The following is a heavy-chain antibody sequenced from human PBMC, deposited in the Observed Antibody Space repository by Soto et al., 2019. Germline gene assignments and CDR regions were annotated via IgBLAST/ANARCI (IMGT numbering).Heavy chain of an antibody. Sequence: GGSLRLSCAASGFTFSNAWMNWVRQAPGKGLEWVGRIKSKTDGGTTDYAAPVKGRFTISRDDSKNTLYLQMNSLKTEDTAVYYCTTALPPDYYDSSGYYPTGMDVWGQGTTVTSP. CDR2: IKSKTDGGTT. CDR1: GFTFSNAW. V-gene: IGHV3-15*07. CDR3: TTALPPDYYDSSGYYPTGMDV. D-gene: IGHD3-22*01. J-gene: IGHJ6*02.